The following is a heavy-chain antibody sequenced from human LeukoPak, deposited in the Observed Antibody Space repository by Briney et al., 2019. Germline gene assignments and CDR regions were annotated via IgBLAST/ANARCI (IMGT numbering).Heavy chain of an antibody. V-gene: IGHV4-34*01. Sequence: PSETLSLTCAVYGGSFSGYYWSWIRQPPGKGLEWIGEINHSGSTNYNPSLKSRVTISVDTSKNQFSLKLSSVTAADTAVYYCARVTRDEYRSPGGVEYWGQGTLVTVSS. D-gene: IGHD6-6*01. CDR2: INHSGST. J-gene: IGHJ4*02. CDR3: ARVTRDEYRSPGGVEY. CDR1: GGSFSGYY.